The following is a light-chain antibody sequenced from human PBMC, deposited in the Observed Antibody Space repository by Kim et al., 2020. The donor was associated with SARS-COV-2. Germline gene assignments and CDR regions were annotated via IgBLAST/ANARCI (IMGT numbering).Light chain of an antibody. CDR1: QSVSNT. J-gene: IGKJ3*01. CDR2: EAS. CDR3: LQRRYWPFT. V-gene: IGKV3-11*01. Sequence: LSPGERATLSGRASQSVSNTLAWYQLKPGQSPRLLIFEASRRATGIPAMFSGRGSGTDFTLTISSLEPEDVGVYYCLQRRYWPFTFGPGTKVDIK.